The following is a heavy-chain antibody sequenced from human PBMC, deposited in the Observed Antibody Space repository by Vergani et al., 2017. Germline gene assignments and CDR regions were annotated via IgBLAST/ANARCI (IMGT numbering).Heavy chain of an antibody. V-gene: IGHV4-59*11. Sequence: QVQLQESGPGLVKPSQTLSLTCTVSGGSISSHYWSWIRQPPGKGLEWIGYIYYSGSTNYNPSLKSRVTISVDTSKNQFSLKLSSVTAADTAVYYCARVGVDKGYCSGGSCFFDYWGQGTTVTVSS. J-gene: IGHJ4*03. CDR1: GGSISSHY. CDR2: IYYSGST. CDR3: ARVGVDKGYCSGGSCFFDY. D-gene: IGHD2-15*01.